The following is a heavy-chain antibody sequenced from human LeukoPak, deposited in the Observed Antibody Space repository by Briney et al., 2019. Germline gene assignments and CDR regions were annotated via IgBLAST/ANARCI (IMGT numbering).Heavy chain of an antibody. Sequence: SETLSLTCSVSGGTISSTSYYWAWIRQPPGKGLEWIGSIYYSGSTYYNPSVKSRVIISVDTSKNQFSLKLNSVTAADTAVYYCARRSFEHSSGYYSRGAFAIWGQGTMVTVSS. D-gene: IGHD3-22*01. CDR3: ARRSFEHSSGYYSRGAFAI. CDR2: IYYSGST. J-gene: IGHJ3*02. CDR1: GGTISSTSYY. V-gene: IGHV4-39*01.